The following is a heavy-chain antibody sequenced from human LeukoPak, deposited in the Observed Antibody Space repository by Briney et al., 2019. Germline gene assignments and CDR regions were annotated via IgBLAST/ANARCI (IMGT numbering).Heavy chain of an antibody. CDR1: GFTFSSYA. J-gene: IGHJ6*02. CDR3: AKALLRYFDWFKRGMDV. V-gene: IGHV3-23*01. D-gene: IGHD3-9*01. Sequence: GGSLRLSCAASGFTFSSYAMSWVRQAPGKGLEWVSAISGSGGSTYYADSVKGRFTISRDNSKSTLYLQMNSLRAEDTAVYYCAKALLRYFDWFKRGMDVWGQGTTVTVSS. CDR2: ISGSGGST.